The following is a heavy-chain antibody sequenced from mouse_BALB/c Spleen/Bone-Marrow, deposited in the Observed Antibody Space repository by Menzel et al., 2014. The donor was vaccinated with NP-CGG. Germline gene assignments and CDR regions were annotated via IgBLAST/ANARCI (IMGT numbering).Heavy chain of an antibody. J-gene: IGHJ1*01. Sequence: VQLQQPGAELVKPGASVKLSCTASGFNIKDTYMHRVKQRPEQGLEWIGRIDPANGNTKYDPKFQGKATITADTSSNTAYLQLSSLTSEDTAVYYCASYRYAWYFDVWGAGTTVTVSS. D-gene: IGHD2-14*01. CDR2: IDPANGNT. CDR3: ASYRYAWYFDV. CDR1: GFNIKDTY. V-gene: IGHV14-3*02.